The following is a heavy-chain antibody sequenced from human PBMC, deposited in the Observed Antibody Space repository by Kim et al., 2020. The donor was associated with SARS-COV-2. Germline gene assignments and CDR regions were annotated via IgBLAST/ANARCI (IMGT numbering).Heavy chain of an antibody. V-gene: IGHV3-23*01. J-gene: IGHJ4*02. D-gene: IGHD3-22*01. Sequence: VKGRFTTSRDNSKNTLYLQMNSLRAEDTAVYYCAKGDRYYYDSSGYYLDYWGQGTLVTVSS. CDR3: AKGDRYYYDSSGYYLDY.